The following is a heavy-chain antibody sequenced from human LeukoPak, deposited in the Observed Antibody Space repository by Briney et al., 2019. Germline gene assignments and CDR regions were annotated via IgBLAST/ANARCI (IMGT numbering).Heavy chain of an antibody. Sequence: GGSLRLSCAPSGFTFSNAWMSWVRQAPGKGLEWVGRIKSKSDGGTTDYAAPVKGRFTISGDDSKNTLYLQMNSLKTEDTAVNYCTTGVLTGFPRWGQGTLVTVSS. CDR1: GFTFSNAW. D-gene: IGHD3-9*01. CDR2: IKSKSDGGTT. V-gene: IGHV3-15*01. J-gene: IGHJ4*02. CDR3: TTGVLTGFPR.